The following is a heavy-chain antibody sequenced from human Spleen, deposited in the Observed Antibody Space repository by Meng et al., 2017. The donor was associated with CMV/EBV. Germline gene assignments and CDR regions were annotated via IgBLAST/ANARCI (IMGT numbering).Heavy chain of an antibody. D-gene: IGHD2-15*01. V-gene: IGHV5-51*01. CDR1: GYSFTNYW. J-gene: IGHJ5*02. Sequence: GESLKISCKASGYSFTNYWIGWVRQMPGRGLEWMGIIYLGDSYRRSGLTFQGPATISADKSINTAYLQWGGLEASDTAIYYCAASGGNWFDTWGQGTLVTVSS. CDR2: IYLGDSYR. CDR3: AASGGNWFDT.